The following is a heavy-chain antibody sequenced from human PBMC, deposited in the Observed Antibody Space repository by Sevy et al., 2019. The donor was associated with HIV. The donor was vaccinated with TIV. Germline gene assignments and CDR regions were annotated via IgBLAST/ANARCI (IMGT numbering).Heavy chain of an antibody. V-gene: IGHV3-15*01. CDR1: GFTFSNAW. D-gene: IGHD3-9*01. CDR3: TTALNVLRYFDPLTHDAFDI. CDR2: IKSKTDGGTT. J-gene: IGHJ3*02. Sequence: GGSLRLSCAASGFTFSNAWMSWVRQAPGKGLEWVGRIKSKTDGGTTDYAAPVKGRFTISRDDSKNTLYLQMNSLKTEDTAVYYCTTALNVLRYFDPLTHDAFDIWAKGQWSPSPQ.